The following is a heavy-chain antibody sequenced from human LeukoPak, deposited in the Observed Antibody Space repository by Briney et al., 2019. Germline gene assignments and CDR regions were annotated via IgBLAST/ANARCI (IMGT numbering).Heavy chain of an antibody. Sequence: GGSLRLSCAASGFSFSSSSMNWVRQAPGKGLEWISYISSSSSAIYYADSVTGRFTISRDNAKSFLYLQMNSLRAEDTAVYYCARASGYSYGTGAFDIWGQGTMVTVSS. CDR3: ARASGYSYGTGAFDI. J-gene: IGHJ3*02. CDR2: ISSSSSAI. CDR1: GFSFSSSS. D-gene: IGHD5-18*01. V-gene: IGHV3-48*01.